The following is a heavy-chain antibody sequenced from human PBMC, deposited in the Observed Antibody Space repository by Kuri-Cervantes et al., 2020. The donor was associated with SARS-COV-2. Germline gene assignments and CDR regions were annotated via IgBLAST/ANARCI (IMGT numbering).Heavy chain of an antibody. CDR2: IYPGDSDV. D-gene: IGHD3-3*01. J-gene: IGHJ6*02. CDR3: ARHPTYYDFWSGSWGFYGMDV. CDR1: GYSFTSYW. V-gene: IGHV5-51*01. Sequence: GESLKISCKGSGYSFTSYWIGWVRQMPGKGLEWMGSIYPGDSDVAYSPSFQGQVTISADKSISTAYLQWSSLKASDTAMYYCARHPTYYDFWSGSWGFYGMDVWGQGTTVTVSS.